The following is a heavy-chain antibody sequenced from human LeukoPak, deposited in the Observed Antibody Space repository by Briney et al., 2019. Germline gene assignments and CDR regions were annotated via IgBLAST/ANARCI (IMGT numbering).Heavy chain of an antibody. CDR3: ARDLEDSGSYYFDY. CDR1: GYTFTSHA. Sequence: GASVKVSCKASGYTFTSHAMHWVRQAPGQRLEWMGWINAGNGNTKYSQKFQGRVTITRDTSASTAYMELSSLRSEDTAVYYCARDLEDSGSYYFDYWGQGTLVTVSS. V-gene: IGHV1-3*01. J-gene: IGHJ4*02. D-gene: IGHD1-26*01. CDR2: INAGNGNT.